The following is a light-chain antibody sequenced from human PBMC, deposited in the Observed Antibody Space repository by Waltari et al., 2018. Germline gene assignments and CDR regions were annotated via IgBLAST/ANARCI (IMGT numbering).Light chain of an antibody. J-gene: IGLJ3*02. CDR1: SSDVGSFTH. V-gene: IGLV2-14*01. CDR3: SSYTSSRTWV. CDR2: ERS. Sequence: QSALTQPASVSGSPGQSITISCTGTSSDVGSFTHVPWYQQHPGKAPKLIIYERSHRPSGVSYRFSGSKSGNTASLTISGLQAEDEADYYCSSYTSSRTWVFGGGTKLTVL.